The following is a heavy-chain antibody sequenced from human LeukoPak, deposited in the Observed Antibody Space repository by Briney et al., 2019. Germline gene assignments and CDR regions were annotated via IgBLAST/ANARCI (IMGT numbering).Heavy chain of an antibody. CDR1: GFSLSNARMG. CDR3: ARTQHDFWSGYYRMGFDY. Sequence: ESGPTLVNPTETLTLTCTVSGFSLSNARMGVSWIRQPPGKALEWLAHIFSNDDKSYSTSLESRLTISKDSSKSQVVLTMTNMDPVATATYYSARTQHDFWSGYYRMGFDYWGQGTLVTVSS. CDR2: IFSNDDK. V-gene: IGHV2-26*01. D-gene: IGHD3-3*01. J-gene: IGHJ4*02.